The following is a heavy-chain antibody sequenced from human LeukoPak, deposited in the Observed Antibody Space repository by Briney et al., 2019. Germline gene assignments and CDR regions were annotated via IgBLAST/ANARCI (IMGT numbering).Heavy chain of an antibody. J-gene: IGHJ5*02. CDR2: IYYSGTT. D-gene: IGHD2-2*02. CDR1: GGSINTDTYY. Sequence: PSEALSLTCTVSGGSINTDTYYWGWIRQSPGTGLEWIASIYYSGTTRYNSALKRRVTISIDTTKNQFSLKVRSVTAADTAVYYCARHRSAPIDFDPWGQGTLVTVSS. CDR3: ARHRSAPIDFDP. V-gene: IGHV4-39*01.